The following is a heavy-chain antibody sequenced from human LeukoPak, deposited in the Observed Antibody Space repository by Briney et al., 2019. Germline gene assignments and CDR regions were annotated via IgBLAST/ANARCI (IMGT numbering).Heavy chain of an antibody. J-gene: IGHJ4*02. D-gene: IGHD2-2*01. CDR1: GYTFSSYS. Sequence: ASVKVSCKASGYTFSSYSMHWMRQAPGQGLEWMGVINPSSDSTNYAQKFQGRVTMTRDMSTSTVYMELSSLRSEDTAVYYCVRADCSSSSCYSGPRAWGQGTLVTVSS. V-gene: IGHV1-46*01. CDR3: VRADCSSSSCYSGPRA. CDR2: INPSSDST.